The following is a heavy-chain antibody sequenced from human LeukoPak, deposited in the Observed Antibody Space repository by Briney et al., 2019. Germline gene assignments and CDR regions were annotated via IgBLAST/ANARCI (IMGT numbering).Heavy chain of an antibody. CDR2: INHSGST. V-gene: IGHV4-34*01. CDR1: GGSFSGYY. CDR3: ATEILGAPTPGDY. Sequence: PSETLSLTCAVYGGSFSGYYLSWIRQPPGKGLEWIGEINHSGSTNYNPSLKSRVTISVDTSKNQFSLKLTPVTAADTAVYYCATEILGAPTPGDYWGQGTLVTVSS. J-gene: IGHJ4*02. D-gene: IGHD2-8*02.